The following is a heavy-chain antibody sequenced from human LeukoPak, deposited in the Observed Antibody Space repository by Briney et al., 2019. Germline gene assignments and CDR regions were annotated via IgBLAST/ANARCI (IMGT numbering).Heavy chain of an antibody. J-gene: IGHJ4*02. V-gene: IGHV4-59*01. CDR1: NGSIGTFH. Sequence: SETLSLTCEVSNGSIGTFHWNWIRQPPGKELEWIGYVNSQADTKYNPSLKSRVSLSIDTSKNQFSLRLTSLTATDTAVYYCARAWIMGDFDIWGQGFLVTVSS. D-gene: IGHD2-2*03. CDR2: VNSQADT. CDR3: ARAWIMGDFDI.